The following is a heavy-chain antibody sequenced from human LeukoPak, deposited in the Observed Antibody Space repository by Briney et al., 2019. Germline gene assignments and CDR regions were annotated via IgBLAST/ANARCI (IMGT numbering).Heavy chain of an antibody. CDR2: ISSSGSTI. Sequence: GGSLRLSCAASGFTFSDYYMSWIRQAPGKGLEWVSYISSSGSTIYYADSVNGRFINSRDDAKNSLYLQMNSLRAEETAVYYCARGRGSAAYNWFDPWGQGTLVTVSS. J-gene: IGHJ5*02. CDR3: ARGRGSAAYNWFDP. V-gene: IGHV3-11*01. D-gene: IGHD2-2*01. CDR1: GFTFSDYY.